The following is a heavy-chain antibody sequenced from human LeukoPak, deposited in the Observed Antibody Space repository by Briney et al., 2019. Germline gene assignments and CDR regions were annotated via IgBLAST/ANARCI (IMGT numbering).Heavy chain of an antibody. CDR3: ARDLPCSSTSCYTKGGTYYYYYMDV. D-gene: IGHD2-2*02. V-gene: IGHV1-46*01. CDR1: GYTFTSYY. Sequence: ASVTVSCKASGYTFTSYYMHWVRQAPGRGLEWMGIINLSEGSTILAQKFQGIVTMTRDTSTRTVYIELSSLRSEDTAVYYCARDLPCSSTSCYTKGGTYYYYYMDVWGKGTTVTVSS. CDR2: INLSEGST. J-gene: IGHJ6*03.